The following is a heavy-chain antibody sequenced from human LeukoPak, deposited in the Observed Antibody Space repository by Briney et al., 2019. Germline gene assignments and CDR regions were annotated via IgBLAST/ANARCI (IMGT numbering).Heavy chain of an antibody. J-gene: IGHJ5*02. CDR2: IYTSGST. Sequence: PSETLSLTCTVSGGSISSYYWIWIRQPAGKGLEWIGRIYTSGSTNYNPSLKSRVTMSVDTSKNQFSLKLSSVTAADTAVYYCAREISLYGSGSPMFDPWGQGTLVTVSS. CDR1: GGSISSYY. D-gene: IGHD3-10*01. V-gene: IGHV4-4*07. CDR3: AREISLYGSGSPMFDP.